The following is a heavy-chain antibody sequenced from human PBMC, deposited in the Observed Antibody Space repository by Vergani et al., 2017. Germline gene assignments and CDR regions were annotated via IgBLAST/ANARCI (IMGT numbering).Heavy chain of an antibody. CDR2: TYYSGST. J-gene: IGHJ5*02. V-gene: IGHV4-30-4*01. D-gene: IGHD1-14*01. CDR3: ARERTHHPNWFDP. Sequence: QVQLQESGPGLVKPSQTLSLTCTVSGGSISSGDYYWSWIRQPPGKGLEWIGYTYYSGSTYYNPSLKSRVTISVDTSKNQFSLKLSSGTAADTAVYYWARERTHHPNWFDPWGQGTLVTVSS. CDR1: GGSISSGDYY.